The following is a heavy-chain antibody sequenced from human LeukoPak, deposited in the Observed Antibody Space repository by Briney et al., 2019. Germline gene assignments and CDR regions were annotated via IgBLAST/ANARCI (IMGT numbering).Heavy chain of an antibody. Sequence: PGGSLRLSCAASGFTFSRYGMHWVRQAPGKGLEWVAVISYDGGDKHYADSVKGRFTISRDNSKNTLYLQMNSLRVEDAAVYYCAKDRDPAAAAYYSDYWGQGTLVTVSS. CDR3: AKDRDPAAAAYYSDY. D-gene: IGHD6-13*01. CDR2: ISYDGGDK. V-gene: IGHV3-30*18. CDR1: GFTFSRYG. J-gene: IGHJ4*02.